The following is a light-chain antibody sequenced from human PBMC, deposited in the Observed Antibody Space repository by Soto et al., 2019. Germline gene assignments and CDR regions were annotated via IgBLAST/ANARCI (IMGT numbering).Light chain of an antibody. V-gene: IGKV3-15*01. CDR2: GSS. CDR3: QQYNNWPLLT. CDR1: QSVSSN. Sequence: EIVMTQSPATLSVSPGERATLSCRASQSVSSNLAWYQHTPGQAPRLLIYGSSTRATGIPARFSGSGSGTEFTLTISSLQSEDFDVYYCQQYNNWPLLTFGGGTKVEIK. J-gene: IGKJ4*01.